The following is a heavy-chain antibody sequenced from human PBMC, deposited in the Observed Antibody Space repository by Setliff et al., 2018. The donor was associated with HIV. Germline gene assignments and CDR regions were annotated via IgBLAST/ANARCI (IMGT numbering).Heavy chain of an antibody. CDR1: GFTFSNFA. D-gene: IGHD1-26*01. CDR3: ARDKEDSGSYYRVLGSYYGMDV. J-gene: IGHJ6*02. V-gene: IGHV3-23*02. CDR2: ISGGGGTT. Sequence: PGGSLRLSCAASGFTFSNFAMSWVRQVPGKGLEWVSTISGGGGTTYDGDSVKGRFTSSRDNSKNTLYLQMNSLRAEDTAVYYCARDKEDSGSYYRVLGSYYGMDVWGQGTMVTVSS.